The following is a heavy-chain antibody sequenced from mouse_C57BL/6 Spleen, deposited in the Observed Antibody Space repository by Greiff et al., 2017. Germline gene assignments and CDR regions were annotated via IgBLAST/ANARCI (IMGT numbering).Heavy chain of an antibody. CDR2: IYPGSGST. Sequence: QVHVKQSGAELVKPGASVKMSCKASGYTFTSYWITWVKQRPGQGLEWIGDIYPGSGSTNYNEKFKSKATLTVDTSSSTAYMQLSSLTSEDSAVXYCARARVTTVVATDWYCDVWGTGTTVTVSS. CDR3: ARARVTTVVATDWYCDV. CDR1: GYTFTSYW. D-gene: IGHD1-1*01. J-gene: IGHJ1*03. V-gene: IGHV1-55*01.